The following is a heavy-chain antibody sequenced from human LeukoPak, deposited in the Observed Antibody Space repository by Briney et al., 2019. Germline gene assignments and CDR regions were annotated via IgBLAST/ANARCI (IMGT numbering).Heavy chain of an antibody. D-gene: IGHD6-13*01. CDR2: LYYSGST. CDR1: GGSISSYY. V-gene: IGHV4-59*08. J-gene: IGHJ5*02. Sequence: AETLSLTCTVSGGSISSYYWSWIRQPPGKGLEWIGSLYYSGSTNYNPSLKSRVTISVDTSKNQFSLKLSSVTAADTAVYYCARGGRGAAACKSWFDPWGQGTLVTVSS. CDR3: ARGGRGAAACKSWFDP.